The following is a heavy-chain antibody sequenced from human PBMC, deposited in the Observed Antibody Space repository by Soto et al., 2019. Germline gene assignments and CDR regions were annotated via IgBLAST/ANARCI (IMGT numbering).Heavy chain of an antibody. CDR1: GYTFSNYY. V-gene: IGHV1-46*03. CDR3: VRDQGDYAEYFQH. D-gene: IGHD4-17*01. J-gene: IGHJ1*01. CDR2: ITPSGGST. Sequence: QVQLVQSGAEVKKPGASVKVSCKASGYTFSNYYMHWVRQAPGQGLEWMGIITPSGGSTNYAEKFQGRVAMTRDTSTSTIYMQLSSLRSEYTAVYYCVRDQGDYAEYFQHWGQGTLVTVSS.